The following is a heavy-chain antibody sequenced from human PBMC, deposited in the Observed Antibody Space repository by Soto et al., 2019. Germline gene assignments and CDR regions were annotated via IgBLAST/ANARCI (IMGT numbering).Heavy chain of an antibody. CDR3: AHPRGYGVFDAVDI. Sequence: GGSLRLSCAASGFIFSTYAMNWVRQAPGKGLEWVSAISNSGGSTFYAESVRGRFTISRDNSINTLYLQMSSLRTEDTAVYYCAHPRGYGVFDAVDIWGQETLVTVSS. CDR2: ISNSGGST. D-gene: IGHD4-17*01. CDR1: GFIFSTYA. J-gene: IGHJ3*02. V-gene: IGHV3-23*01.